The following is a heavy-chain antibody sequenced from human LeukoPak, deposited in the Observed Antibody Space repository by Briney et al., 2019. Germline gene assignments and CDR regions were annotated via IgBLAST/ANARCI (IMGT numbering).Heavy chain of an antibody. CDR1: RFTFSSYG. D-gene: IGHD4-23*01. V-gene: IGHV3-48*02. J-gene: IGHJ4*02. CDR2: ISSISTTI. CDR3: AREYGGYVDS. Sequence: PGGSLRLSCAASRFTFSSYGMNWVRQAPGKGLEWVSYISSISTTIYYADSVKGRFIISRDNAKNSLYLQMNSLRDEDTAVYYCAREYGGYVDSRGQGTLVTVSS.